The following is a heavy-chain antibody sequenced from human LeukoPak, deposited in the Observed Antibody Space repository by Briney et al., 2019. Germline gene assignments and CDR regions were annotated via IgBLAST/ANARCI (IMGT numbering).Heavy chain of an antibody. J-gene: IGHJ4*02. CDR3: TTDKVSGWNLGY. CDR2: IKSKTDGGTT. CDR1: GFXFSNAW. Sequence: GGSLRLSCAASGFXFSNAWISWVRQAPGKGLEWVGGIKSKTDGGTTDYAAPVKDRFTISRDDSKNTLYLQMNSLKTEDTAVYYCTTDKVSGWNLGYWGQGTLVTVSS. D-gene: IGHD6-19*01. V-gene: IGHV3-15*01.